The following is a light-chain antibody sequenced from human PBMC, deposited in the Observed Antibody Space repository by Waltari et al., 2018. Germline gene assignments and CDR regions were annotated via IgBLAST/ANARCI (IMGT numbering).Light chain of an antibody. CDR1: ANDVGNYNL. CDR3: FSYAGRFSFV. Sequence: QSVLTQPASVSGSPGQSITISCAGTANDVGNYNLVSWYQQHPGKAPKLIIYEVTKRPSGVSNRFSASKSGIAASLTISGLQAEDEAEYYCFSYAGRFSFVFGTGTQVTV. V-gene: IGLV2-23*02. J-gene: IGLJ1*01. CDR2: EVT.